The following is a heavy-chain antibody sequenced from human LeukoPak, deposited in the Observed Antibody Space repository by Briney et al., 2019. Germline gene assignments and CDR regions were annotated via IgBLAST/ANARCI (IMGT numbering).Heavy chain of an antibody. CDR1: GFTFSSYT. V-gene: IGHV3-23*01. CDR2: ITTSDGNT. Sequence: GGSLRLSCAASGFTFSSYTMSWVRQAPGKGLEWVSTITTSDGNTYYADSVKGRFTVSRDNSKNTLFLQMNSLRAEDTAVYYCAKDGGLWVSSHWGDSWGRGTLVTVSS. D-gene: IGHD7-27*01. CDR3: AKDGGLWVSSHWGDS. J-gene: IGHJ4*02.